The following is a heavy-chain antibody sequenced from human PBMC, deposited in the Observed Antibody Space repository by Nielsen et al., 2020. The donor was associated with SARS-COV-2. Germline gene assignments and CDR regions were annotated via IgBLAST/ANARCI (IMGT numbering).Heavy chain of an antibody. CDR3: ARAGLFSSGSYFDY. CDR1: GFTFRNAW. D-gene: IGHD6-19*01. V-gene: IGHV3-15*01. CDR2: IKAKTDGETT. Sequence: GGSLRLSCVASGFTFRNAWMTWVRQAPGKGLEWVGRIKAKTDGETTVYAAPVQGRFTISRDDSEMTLYLQMNSLRAEDTAVYYCARAGLFSSGSYFDYWGQGTLVTVSS. J-gene: IGHJ4*02.